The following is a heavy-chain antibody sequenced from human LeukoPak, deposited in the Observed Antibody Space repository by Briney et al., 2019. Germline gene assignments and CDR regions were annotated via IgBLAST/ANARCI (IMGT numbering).Heavy chain of an antibody. J-gene: IGHJ4*02. D-gene: IGHD2-21*02. Sequence: TGGSLRLSCAASGFTFSSYAMSWVRQAPGKGLEWVANIKQDGSEIYYLDSVKGRFTISRDNAKTSLYLQMNSLRAEDTAVYYCARDRTVTAGIDYWGQGTLVTVSS. CDR1: GFTFSSYA. V-gene: IGHV3-7*01. CDR3: ARDRTVTAGIDY. CDR2: IKQDGSEI.